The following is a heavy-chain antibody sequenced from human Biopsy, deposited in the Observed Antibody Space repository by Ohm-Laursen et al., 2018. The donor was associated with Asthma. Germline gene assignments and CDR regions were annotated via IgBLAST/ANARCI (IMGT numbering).Heavy chain of an antibody. V-gene: IGHV3-11*01. CDR3: ARGDSSGWSHYYFDY. CDR2: INGKSNSI. Sequence: SLRLSCAAPGFTFSDYYMSWIRQAPGKGLEWISYINGKSNSIEYADSVKGRFTISRDNAKNSLYLQMNSLRAEDTAVYYCARGDSSGWSHYYFDYWGQGTLVTVSS. D-gene: IGHD6-19*01. J-gene: IGHJ4*02. CDR1: GFTFSDYY.